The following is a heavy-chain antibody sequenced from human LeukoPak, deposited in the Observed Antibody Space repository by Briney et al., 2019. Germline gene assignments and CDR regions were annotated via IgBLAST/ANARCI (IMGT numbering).Heavy chain of an antibody. D-gene: IGHD2-2*01. CDR1: GGSISSSSYY. Sequence: SETLSLTCTVSGGSISSSSYYWGWIRQPPGKGLEWIGSIYHSGSTNYNPSLKSRVTISVDTSKNQFSLKLSSVTAADTAVYYCARESYAIAFSDHYFDYWGQGTLVTVSS. J-gene: IGHJ4*02. V-gene: IGHV4-39*07. CDR3: ARESYAIAFSDHYFDY. CDR2: IYHSGST.